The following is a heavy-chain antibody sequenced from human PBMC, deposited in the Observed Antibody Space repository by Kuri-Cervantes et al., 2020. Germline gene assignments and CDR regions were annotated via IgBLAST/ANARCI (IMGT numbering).Heavy chain of an antibody. V-gene: IGHV4-59*01. Sequence: ESLKISCTVSGGSISSYYWSWIRQPPGKGLEWIGYIYYSGSTNYNPSLKSRVTISVDTSKNQFSLKLSSVTAADTAVYYCARTNDAFDIWGQGTVVTVSS. J-gene: IGHJ3*02. CDR3: ARTNDAFDI. CDR2: IYYSGST. CDR1: GGSISSYY.